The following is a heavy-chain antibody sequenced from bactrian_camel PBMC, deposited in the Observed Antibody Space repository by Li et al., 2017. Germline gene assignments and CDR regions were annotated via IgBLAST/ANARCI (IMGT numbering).Heavy chain of an antibody. CDR2: IAMYGRST. CDR1: GLSVSDSS. D-gene: IGHD2*01. J-gene: IGHJ4*01. CDR3: AVLSQFNHCRVVVVGIWQQYAS. V-gene: IGHV3S6*01. Sequence: HVQLVESGGGLVQPGGSLRLSCAPSGLSVSDSSMAWFRQAPGKEREAVASIAMYGRSTYAESLKGRSTISTDDANNTLDLQLDSLQPVDTAMYYCAVLSQFNHCRVVVVGIWQQYASWGQGTQVTVS.